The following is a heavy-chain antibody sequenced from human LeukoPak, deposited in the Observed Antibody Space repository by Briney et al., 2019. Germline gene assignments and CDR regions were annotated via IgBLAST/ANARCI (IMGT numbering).Heavy chain of an antibody. D-gene: IGHD3-10*01. CDR3: AREQFGYFDY. J-gene: IGHJ4*02. Sequence: GGSLRLSCAASGFTVSSNYMSWVRQAPGKGLEWVSVFYSGGTTYYADSVKGRFTISRDNSKNTLYLQMNSLRAEDTAVYYCAREQFGYFDYWGQGTLVTVSS. CDR2: FYSGGTT. V-gene: IGHV3-66*01. CDR1: GFTVSSNY.